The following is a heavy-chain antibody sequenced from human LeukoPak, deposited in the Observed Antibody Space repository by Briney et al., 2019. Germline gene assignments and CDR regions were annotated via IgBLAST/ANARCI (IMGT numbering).Heavy chain of an antibody. D-gene: IGHD6-6*01. Sequence: QPSETLSLTCTVSGGSISPYYWSWIRQPAGKGLEWIGRIYTSGSTNYNPSLKSRVTISVDTSKNQFSLKLSSVTAADTAVYYCAREGLAALHYYYYMDVWGKGTTVTVSS. CDR2: IYTSGST. V-gene: IGHV4-4*07. J-gene: IGHJ6*03. CDR1: GGSISPYY. CDR3: AREGLAALHYYYYMDV.